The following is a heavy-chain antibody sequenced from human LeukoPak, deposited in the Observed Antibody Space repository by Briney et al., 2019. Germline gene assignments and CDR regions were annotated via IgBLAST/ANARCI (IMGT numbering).Heavy chain of an antibody. J-gene: IGHJ4*02. CDR1: GGSIRSSTSY. V-gene: IGHV4-39*02. CDR2: IYYSGST. D-gene: IGHD4-17*01. CDR3: AREEANYGIDY. Sequence: PSETLPLTCTVSGGSIRSSTSYWGWIRQPPGKGLEWIGSIYYSGSTYYSPSLKSRVTVSVDTSKNQFSLKVRSVTAADTAVYYCAREEANYGIDYWGQGALVTVSS.